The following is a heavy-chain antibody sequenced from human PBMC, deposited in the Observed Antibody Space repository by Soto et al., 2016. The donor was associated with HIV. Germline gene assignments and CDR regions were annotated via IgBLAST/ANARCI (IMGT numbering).Heavy chain of an antibody. V-gene: IGHV4-38-2*01. D-gene: IGHD6-6*01. CDR2: IYHTGKS. J-gene: IGHJ4*02. Sequence: QVQLQESGPGLVKPSETLSLTCGVSGYSISSGYNWGWIRQAPEEGLEWIGSIYHTGKSDYNPSLKSRVSISIDKSKNQFFLKLSSVTAADTAVYYCARYSSSSSFDFWGQGTQSPXPQ. CDR1: GYSISSGYN. CDR3: ARYSSSSSFDF.